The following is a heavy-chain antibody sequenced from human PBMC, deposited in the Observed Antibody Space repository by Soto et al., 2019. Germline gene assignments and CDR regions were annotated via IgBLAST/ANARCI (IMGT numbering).Heavy chain of an antibody. Sequence: GGSLRLSCAASGFTFSSYAMSWVRQAPGKGLEWVSAISGSGGSTYYADSVKGRFTISRDNSKNTLYLQMNSLRAEDTAVYYCAKGPPDYYDSSGYSYDYWGQGTLVTVSS. CDR3: AKGPPDYYDSSGYSYDY. CDR2: ISGSGGST. CDR1: GFTFSSYA. D-gene: IGHD3-22*01. V-gene: IGHV3-23*01. J-gene: IGHJ4*02.